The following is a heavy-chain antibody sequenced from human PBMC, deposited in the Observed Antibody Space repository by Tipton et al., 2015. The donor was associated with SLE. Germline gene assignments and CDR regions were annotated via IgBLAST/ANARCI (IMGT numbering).Heavy chain of an antibody. D-gene: IGHD4/OR15-4a*01. CDR1: GFTFSNYA. J-gene: IGHJ6*02. CDR3: AGELSYYGMDV. Sequence: SLRLSCAASGFTFSNYAMHWVRQAPGKGLEWVAVISYDGSNKYYADSVKGRFTISRDNSKNTLYLQMNSLRGEDTAVYFCAGELSYYGMDVWGQGTTVTVSS. V-gene: IGHV3-30*04. CDR2: ISYDGSNK.